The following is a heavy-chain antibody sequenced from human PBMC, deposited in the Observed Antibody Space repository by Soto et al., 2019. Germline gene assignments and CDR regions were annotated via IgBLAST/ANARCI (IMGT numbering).Heavy chain of an antibody. D-gene: IGHD2-21*02. CDR3: ARDASNFLLAYCGGDCSPGDY. J-gene: IGHJ4*02. CDR2: ISAYNGNT. CDR1: GYTFTSYG. V-gene: IGHV1-18*01. Sequence: ASVKVSCKASGYTFTSYGISWVRQAPGQGLEWMGWISAYNGNTNYAQKLQGRVTMTTDTSTSTAYTELRSLRSDDTAVYYCARDASNFLLAYCGGDCSPGDYWGQGTLVTVSS.